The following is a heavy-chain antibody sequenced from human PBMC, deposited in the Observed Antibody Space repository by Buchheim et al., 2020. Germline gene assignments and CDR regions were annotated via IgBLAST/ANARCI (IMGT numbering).Heavy chain of an antibody. V-gene: IGHV4-39*01. J-gene: IGHJ5*02. CDR2: ISSGGTT. D-gene: IGHD3-10*01. CDR3: ARRIAGTGFDP. Sequence: QLQLQESGPGLVKPSETLSLSCTVSGGSITSSTYYWGWIRQPPGKGLEWIGSISSGGTTYYNPPLKSRVTVAVDTSKNQFYLKLSSVTAADTALYYCARRIAGTGFDPWGQGIL. CDR1: GGSITSSTYY.